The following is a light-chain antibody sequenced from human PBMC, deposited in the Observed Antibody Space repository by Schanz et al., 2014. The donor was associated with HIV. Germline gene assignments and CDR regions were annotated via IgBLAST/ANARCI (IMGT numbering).Light chain of an antibody. Sequence: QSVLTQPPSVSGTPGQRVTILCSGSSSNIGINTVNWYQHLPGTAPKLLIYGTDQRPSGVPDRFSGSKSGTSASLAISGLQSEDEADYYCAAWDDSLNGWVFGGGTKLTVL. CDR1: SSNIGINT. V-gene: IGLV1-44*01. CDR3: AAWDDSLNGWV. J-gene: IGLJ3*02. CDR2: GTD.